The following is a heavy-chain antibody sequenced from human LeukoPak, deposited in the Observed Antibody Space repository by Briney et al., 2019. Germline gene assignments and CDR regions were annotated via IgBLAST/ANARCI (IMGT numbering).Heavy chain of an antibody. CDR1: GGSFGGYY. J-gene: IGHJ4*02. Sequence: SETLSLTCAVYGGSFGGYYWTWIRQPPGKGLEWIGEINHSGSAKYNPSLKSRVTISVDTSKNQFSLKLSSVTAADTAVYYCARVQLRSLFDYWGQGTLVTVSS. D-gene: IGHD6-6*01. CDR2: INHSGSA. V-gene: IGHV4-34*01. CDR3: ARVQLRSLFDY.